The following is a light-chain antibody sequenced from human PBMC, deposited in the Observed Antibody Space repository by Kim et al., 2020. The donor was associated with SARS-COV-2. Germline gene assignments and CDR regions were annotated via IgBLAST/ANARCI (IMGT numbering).Light chain of an antibody. V-gene: IGKV3-11*01. CDR3: QQRSSWHQIT. CDR1: QTVHTY. CDR2: DAS. Sequence: EIVLTQFPATLSLSPGERANLSCRASQTVHTYLAWYQQKPGQAPRLLIYDASNRATGIPARFSGSGSGTDFTRTISSLEPEDFAVSYCQQRSSWHQITVGQGTRLEIK. J-gene: IGKJ5*01.